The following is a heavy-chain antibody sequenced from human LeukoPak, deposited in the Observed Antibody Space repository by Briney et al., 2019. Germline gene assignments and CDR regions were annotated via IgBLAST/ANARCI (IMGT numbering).Heavy chain of an antibody. Sequence: SETLSLTCTVSGGSISSYYWSWIRQPPGKGLEWIGDINHSGSTSYNPSLKSRVTISVDTSKNQFSLKLSSVTAADTAVYFCARVAGVLVPAATPFNWFDPWGQGTLVTVSS. D-gene: IGHD2-2*01. CDR1: GGSISSYY. CDR3: ARVAGVLVPAATPFNWFDP. J-gene: IGHJ5*02. CDR2: INHSGST. V-gene: IGHV4-34*01.